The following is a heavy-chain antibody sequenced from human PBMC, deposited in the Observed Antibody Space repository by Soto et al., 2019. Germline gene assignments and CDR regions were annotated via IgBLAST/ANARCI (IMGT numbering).Heavy chain of an antibody. D-gene: IGHD3-22*01. V-gene: IGHV4-30-4*01. J-gene: IGHJ4*02. CDR3: ARGPRTYSYDSTDYHNFDS. CDR2: VYYIGST. CDR1: GGSISNDDYY. Sequence: KPSETRSLTWTVSGGSISNDDYYWIWIRQPPGKGLEWIGYVYYIGSTNYNPSLKSRVSISVATSNNQVSLKLTSVTAADTAVYYCARGPRTYSYDSTDYHNFDSWGLGTLVTVSS.